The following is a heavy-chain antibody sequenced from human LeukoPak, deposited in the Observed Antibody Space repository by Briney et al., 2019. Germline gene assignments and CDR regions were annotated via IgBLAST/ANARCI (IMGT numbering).Heavy chain of an antibody. D-gene: IGHD2-2*01. CDR2: ISYDGSNK. Sequence: GRSLRLSCAASGFTFSSYGMHWVRQAPGKGLEWVAVISYDGSNKYYADSVKGRFTISRDNSKNTLYLQMNSLRAEDTAVYYCASSRTAASSNWFDPWGQGTLVTVSS. CDR3: ASSRTAASSNWFDP. J-gene: IGHJ5*02. CDR1: GFTFSSYG. V-gene: IGHV3-30*03.